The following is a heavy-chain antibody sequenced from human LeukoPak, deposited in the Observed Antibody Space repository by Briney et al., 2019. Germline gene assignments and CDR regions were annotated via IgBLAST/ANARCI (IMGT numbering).Heavy chain of an antibody. V-gene: IGHV3-23*01. D-gene: IGHD3-16*01. Sequence: GGSLRLSCVASGFTFSLYGMRWVRQAPGKGLEWVSRVSGGGDKSDHADSVKGRFTISRDNTKNTLYLQINNLRVDDTAVYSCAKHPWKDDSVYLNWGERTL. J-gene: IGHJ4*02. CDR1: GFTFSLYG. CDR2: VSGGGDKS. CDR3: AKHPWKDDSVYLN.